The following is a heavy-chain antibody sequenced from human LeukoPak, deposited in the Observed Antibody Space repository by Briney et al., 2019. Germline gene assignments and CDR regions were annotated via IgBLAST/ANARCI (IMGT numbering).Heavy chain of an antibody. CDR3: ARHASGSYSHDAFDI. Sequence: SETLSLTWTVSGGSISSSSYYWGWLRQPPGKGLEWVGSIYYSGSTYYNPSLKSRVTISVDTSKNQFSLKLSSVTAADTAVYYCARHASGSYSHDAFDIWGQGTMVTVSS. D-gene: IGHD1-26*01. J-gene: IGHJ3*02. CDR1: GGSISSSSYY. V-gene: IGHV4-39*01. CDR2: IYYSGST.